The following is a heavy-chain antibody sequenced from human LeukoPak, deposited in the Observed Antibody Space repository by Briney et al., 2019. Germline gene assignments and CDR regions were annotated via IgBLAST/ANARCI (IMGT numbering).Heavy chain of an antibody. V-gene: IGHV1-46*01. Sequence: ASVKVACKASGYTFTSYYMHWVRQAPGQGLEWMGIIKPSGGSTSYAQKFQGRVTMTRDTSTSTVYMELRSLRSEDTGVYYCARGRSSGWTDWGEGTLVTVSS. J-gene: IGHJ4*02. CDR3: ARGRSSGWTD. CDR2: IKPSGGST. CDR1: GYTFTSYY. D-gene: IGHD6-19*01.